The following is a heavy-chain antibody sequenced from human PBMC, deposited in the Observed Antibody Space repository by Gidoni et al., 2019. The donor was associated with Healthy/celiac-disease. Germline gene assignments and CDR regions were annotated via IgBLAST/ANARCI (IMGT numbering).Heavy chain of an antibody. V-gene: IGHV3-30*18. Sequence: QVQLVESGGGVVQPGRSLRLSCAASGFTFSSYGMHWVRQAPGKGLEWVAVISYDGSNKYYADSVKGRFTISRDNSKNTLYLQMNSLRAEDTAVYYCAKRSGQVVVPAAILGPEYYYYGMDVWGQGTTVTVSS. CDR3: AKRSGQVVVPAAILGPEYYYYGMDV. D-gene: IGHD2-2*01. CDR2: ISYDGSNK. CDR1: GFTFSSYG. J-gene: IGHJ6*02.